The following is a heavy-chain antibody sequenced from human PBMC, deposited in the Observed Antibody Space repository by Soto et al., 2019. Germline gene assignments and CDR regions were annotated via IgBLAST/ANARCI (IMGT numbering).Heavy chain of an antibody. CDR3: ASGYTGH. J-gene: IGHJ4*02. V-gene: IGHV1-8*01. CDR2: MNPDSGNT. Sequence: QVQLVQSGAEVKKPGASVKVSCKASGYTFTSYDINWVRQATGQGLEWMGWMNPDSGNTGYTQRFQGSVTVTRDTCISTADMELSSLTSEDTAVSYCASGYTGHWGQGTVVTVSS. CDR1: GYTFTSYD. D-gene: IGHD5-12*01.